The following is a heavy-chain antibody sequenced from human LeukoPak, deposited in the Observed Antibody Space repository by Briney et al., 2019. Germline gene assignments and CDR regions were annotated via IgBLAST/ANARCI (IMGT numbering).Heavy chain of an antibody. CDR2: ISSSGSTI. J-gene: IGHJ6*03. D-gene: IGHD1-7*01. Sequence: GGSLRLPCAASGFSISSYEMNSVRQAPGKGLEWVSHISSSGSTIWYADSVKGRFTISRDNAKNSLYLQMNSLRAEDTAVYYCARVELAPYYYYMDVWGKGTTVTVSS. CDR3: ARVELAPYYYYMDV. CDR1: GFSISSYE. V-gene: IGHV3-48*03.